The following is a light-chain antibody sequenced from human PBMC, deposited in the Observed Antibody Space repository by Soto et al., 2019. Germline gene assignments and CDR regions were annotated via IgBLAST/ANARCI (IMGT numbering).Light chain of an antibody. J-gene: IGKJ1*01. V-gene: IGKV3-20*01. CDR3: QQYGTSLST. Sequence: VLTQSPGTLSLSAGDTAALSCRASQSVSSRYLAWYQQKSGQAPRLLIYATSSRATDIPDRFIGYGSGTDFNLSISGLEPEDFAVYYCQQYGTSLSTCGQGTKVDIK. CDR1: QSVSSRY. CDR2: ATS.